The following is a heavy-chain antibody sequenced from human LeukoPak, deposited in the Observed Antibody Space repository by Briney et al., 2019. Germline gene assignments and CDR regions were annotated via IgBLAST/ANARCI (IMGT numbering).Heavy chain of an antibody. D-gene: IGHD3-10*01. V-gene: IGHV3-48*02. CDR2: MSISSTM. CDR1: GFTFSSYS. J-gene: IGHJ3*02. Sequence: PGRSLRLSCAASGFTFSSYSMNWVRQAPGKGLEWVSYMSISSTMNYADSVKGRFTISRDNAKNSLYLQMNSLRDEDTAVYYCARILIGSGSYGAFDIWGQGTMVTVSS. CDR3: ARILIGSGSYGAFDI.